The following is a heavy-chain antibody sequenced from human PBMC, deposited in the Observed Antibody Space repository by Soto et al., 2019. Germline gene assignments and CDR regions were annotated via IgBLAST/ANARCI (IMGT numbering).Heavy chain of an antibody. CDR1: GYTFSRHW. D-gene: IGHD1-26*01. CDR2: ISPDGSVT. V-gene: IGHV3-74*01. CDR3: ARPRSMSSSGFDI. Sequence: EVQLVESGGGLVQPGGPLRLSCAASGYTFSRHWIHWVRQAPGQGPVGVSRISPDGSVTDYADFVEGRFTISRDNAKNTLYLQMSSLRAEDTAVYYCARPRSMSSSGFDIWGQGTMVIVSS. J-gene: IGHJ3*02.